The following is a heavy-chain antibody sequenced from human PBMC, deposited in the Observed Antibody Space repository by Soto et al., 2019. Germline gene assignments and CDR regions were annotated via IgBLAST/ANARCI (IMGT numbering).Heavy chain of an antibody. CDR1: GFTFSSYG. J-gene: IGHJ6*02. D-gene: IGHD5-12*01. V-gene: IGHV3-33*01. Sequence: GGSLRLSCAASGFTFSSYGMHWVRQAPGKGLEWVAVIWYDGSNKYYADSVKGRFTISRDNSKNTLYLQMNSLRAEDTAVYYCAREEISVVATTIYYYYYGMDVWGQGTTVTVSS. CDR2: IWYDGSNK. CDR3: AREEISVVATTIYYYYYGMDV.